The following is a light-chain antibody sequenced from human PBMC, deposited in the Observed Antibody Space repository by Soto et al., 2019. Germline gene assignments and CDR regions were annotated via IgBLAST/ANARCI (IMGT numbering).Light chain of an antibody. J-gene: IGKJ2*01. Sequence: ETVMTQSPATLSVSPGERATLSCRASQNVFTNVAWYQQKPGQAPRLLIYRASTRATGVPARFSGSGSGTEFPLTISSLQSEDFALYFCQQFSDWPPYTFGQGTKLEIK. V-gene: IGKV3-15*01. CDR3: QQFSDWPPYT. CDR2: RAS. CDR1: QNVFTN.